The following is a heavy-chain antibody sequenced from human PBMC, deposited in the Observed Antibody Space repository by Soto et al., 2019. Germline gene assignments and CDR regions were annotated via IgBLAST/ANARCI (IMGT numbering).Heavy chain of an antibody. V-gene: IGHV4-59*01. J-gene: IGHJ4*02. D-gene: IGHD2-21*01. Sequence: QVHLQESGPGLVKPSETLSLTCTVSGGSISGYYWSWIRQPPGQGLEWIGYIYYSGSTSYNTSLKSRVTISVVTSKNQFSLKLSSVTAADTAVYYCARRLIPDFDYWGQGILVTVSS. CDR3: ARRLIPDFDY. CDR2: IYYSGST. CDR1: GGSISGYY.